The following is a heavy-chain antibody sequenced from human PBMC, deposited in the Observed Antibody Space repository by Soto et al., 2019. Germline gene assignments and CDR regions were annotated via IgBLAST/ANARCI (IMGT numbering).Heavy chain of an antibody. Sequence: DVQVLESGGDLVQPGGSLRLSCAASGFTFNSYAMSWVRQAPGKGLEWVSSVSAGGDMTYYSDSVKGRFTISRDNSNTGLFRQRNGLRIEDTALYYCARGDRGGTGFPASYYHSGLDVWGQGNTVTV. V-gene: IGHV3-23*01. D-gene: IGHD2-15*01. CDR1: GFTFNSYA. CDR3: ARGDRGGTGFPASYYHSGLDV. CDR2: VSAGGDMT. J-gene: IGHJ6*02.